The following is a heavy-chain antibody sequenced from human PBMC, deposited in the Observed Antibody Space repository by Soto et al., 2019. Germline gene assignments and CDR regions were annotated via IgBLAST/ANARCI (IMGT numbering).Heavy chain of an antibody. CDR3: AKDPKYQLLPGMDV. D-gene: IGHD2-2*01. CDR1: GFTFSSYA. V-gene: IGHV3-23*01. J-gene: IGHJ6*02. CDR2: ISGSGGST. Sequence: PGGSLRLSCAASGFTFSSYAMSWVRQAPGKGLEWVSAISGSGGSTYYADSVKGRFTISRDNSKNTLYPQMNSLRAEDTAVYYCAKDPKYQLLPGMDVWGQGTTVTVSS.